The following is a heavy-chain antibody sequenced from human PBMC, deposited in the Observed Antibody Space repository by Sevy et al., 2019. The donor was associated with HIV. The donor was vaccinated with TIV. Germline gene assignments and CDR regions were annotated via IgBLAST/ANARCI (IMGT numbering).Heavy chain of an antibody. Sequence: GGSLRLSCAASGFIFNSYVMTWVRQAPGKGLDWVSSISGHGGSTYYADSVKGRFTISRDNSRKMVDLQMNSLRVEDTAVYYCAGGFWSGFDYWCQGILVTVSS. CDR1: GFIFNSYV. V-gene: IGHV3-23*01. D-gene: IGHD3-3*01. CDR3: AGGFWSGFDY. CDR2: ISGHGGST. J-gene: IGHJ4*02.